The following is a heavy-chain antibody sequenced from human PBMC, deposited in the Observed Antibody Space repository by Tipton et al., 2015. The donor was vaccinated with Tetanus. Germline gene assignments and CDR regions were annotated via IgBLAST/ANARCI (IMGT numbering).Heavy chain of an antibody. CDR1: GGSISSSNW. J-gene: IGHJ4*01. CDR2: IYHSGST. Sequence: TLSLTCAVSGGSISSSNWWSWVRQPPGKGLEWIGEIYHSGSTNYNPSLKSRVTISVDKSKNQFSLKLGSVTAADTAVYYCAGLFYGSGEFDYWGPGTLVPVSS. V-gene: IGHV4-4*02. CDR3: AGLFYGSGEFDY. D-gene: IGHD3-10*01.